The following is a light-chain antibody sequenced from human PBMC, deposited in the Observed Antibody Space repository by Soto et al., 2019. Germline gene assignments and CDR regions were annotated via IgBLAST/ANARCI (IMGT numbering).Light chain of an antibody. CDR3: GTWDLSLSEVV. CDR2: DDN. Sequence: QSVLTQPPSVSAAPGQKVTISCSGSSSNIGRNFVSWYQHLPGTAPKLVIFDDNRRPSGIPDRFSGSKSGTSATLGITGLQTGDEADYYCGTWDLSLSEVVFGGGTKVTVL. J-gene: IGLJ2*01. V-gene: IGLV1-51*01. CDR1: SSNIGRNF.